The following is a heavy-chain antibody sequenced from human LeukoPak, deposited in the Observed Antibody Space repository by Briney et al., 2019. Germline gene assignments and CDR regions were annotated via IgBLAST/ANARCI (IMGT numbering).Heavy chain of an antibody. Sequence: GGTLRLSCAASGFTFSSNAMSWVRQAPGKGLEWVSGISGSGGSTYYADSVKGRFTISRDNSKNTLYLQMNSLRAEDTAVYYCARGSTHYDVLTGYHYYFDYWGQGTLVTVSS. CDR3: ARGSTHYDVLTGYHYYFDY. V-gene: IGHV3-23*01. CDR2: ISGSGGST. CDR1: GFTFSSNA. J-gene: IGHJ4*02. D-gene: IGHD3-9*01.